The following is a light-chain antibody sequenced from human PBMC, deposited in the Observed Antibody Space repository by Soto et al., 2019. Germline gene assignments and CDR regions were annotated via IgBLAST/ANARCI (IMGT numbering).Light chain of an antibody. CDR2: WAS. CDR3: QQYYSHPWT. V-gene: IGKV4-1*01. Sequence: DIVMTQSPDSLAVSLGERATINCKSSQNVLFNSNNKNYLAWYQQKPGQPPKLLFYWASIRQSGVPDRFSGSGSGTDFTLTISSLQAEDVAVYYCQQYYSHPWTFGRGTKVEIK. CDR1: QNVLFNSNNKNY. J-gene: IGKJ1*01.